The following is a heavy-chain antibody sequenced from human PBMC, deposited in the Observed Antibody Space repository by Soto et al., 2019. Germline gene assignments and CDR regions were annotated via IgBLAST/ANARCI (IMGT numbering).Heavy chain of an antibody. J-gene: IGHJ3*02. CDR1: GYTFTDYA. D-gene: IGHD3-9*01. CDR3: ARSARRYFDHDGFDI. V-gene: IGHV1-3*01. Sequence: QVQLVQSGAEVKKPGASVKVSCKASGYTFTDYAIHWVRQAPGQRLEWMGWINVGNGNTKYSQKFQGRVTITRDTSASTAYMELSSLRSEDTAVYYCARSARRYFDHDGFDIWGQGTMVTVSS. CDR2: INVGNGNT.